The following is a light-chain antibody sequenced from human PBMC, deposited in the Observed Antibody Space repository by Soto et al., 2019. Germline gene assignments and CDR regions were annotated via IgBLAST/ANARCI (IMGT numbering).Light chain of an antibody. V-gene: IGLV2-14*01. CDR3: RSYGSSSTYV. J-gene: IGLJ1*01. CDR1: SSDVGAYNY. Sequence: QSVLTQPASVSGSPGQSITISCTGTSSDVGAYNYVSWYQQHPGKAPKLMIYDVSNRPSGVSNRFSGSKSGNSASLTISGLQAEDEADYYCRSYGSSSTYVFGTGTKLTVL. CDR2: DVS.